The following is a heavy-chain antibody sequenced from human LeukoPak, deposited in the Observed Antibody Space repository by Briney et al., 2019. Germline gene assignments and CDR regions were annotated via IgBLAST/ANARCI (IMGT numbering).Heavy chain of an antibody. CDR1: GFTFDDHG. D-gene: IGHD6-13*01. Sequence: GGSLRLSCAASGFTFDDHGMSWVRHAPGKGLEWVSGIKWDGGRTGYADSVTGRFTISRDNAKNSVYLQMNSLRAEDTALYYCVRGSGSSWYFYFDYWGQGTLVTVSS. J-gene: IGHJ4*02. CDR3: VRGSGSSWYFYFDY. CDR2: IKWDGGRT. V-gene: IGHV3-20*04.